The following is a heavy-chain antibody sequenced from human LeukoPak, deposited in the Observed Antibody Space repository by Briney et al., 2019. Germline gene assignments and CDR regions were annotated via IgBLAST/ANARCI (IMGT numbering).Heavy chain of an antibody. J-gene: IGHJ4*02. Sequence: PSETLSLTCAVYGGSFSGYYWSWIRQPPGKGLEWIGEINHSGSTNYNPSLKSRVTISVDTSKNQFSLKLSSVTAADTAVYCCARGRRYPMIVANFDYWGQGTLVTVSS. D-gene: IGHD3-22*01. V-gene: IGHV4-34*01. CDR2: INHSGST. CDR1: GGSFSGYY. CDR3: ARGRRYPMIVANFDY.